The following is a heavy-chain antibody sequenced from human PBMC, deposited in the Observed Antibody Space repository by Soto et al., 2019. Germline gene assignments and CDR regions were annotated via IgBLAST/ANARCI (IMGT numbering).Heavy chain of an antibody. Sequence: GGSLRLSCAASGFTFSSYAMSWVRQAPGKGLEWVSAISGSGGSTYYADSVKGRFTISRDNSKNTLYLQMNSLRAEDTAVYYSAKDEYYDILTGYYRTWIFDYWGQGTLVTVSS. CDR3: AKDEYYDILTGYYRTWIFDY. CDR2: ISGSGGST. CDR1: GFTFSSYA. J-gene: IGHJ4*02. V-gene: IGHV3-23*01. D-gene: IGHD3-9*01.